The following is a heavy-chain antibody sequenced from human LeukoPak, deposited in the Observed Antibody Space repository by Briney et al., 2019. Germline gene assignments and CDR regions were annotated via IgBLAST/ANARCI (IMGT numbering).Heavy chain of an antibody. CDR3: ARDEYGSGSYYNLELAFDY. J-gene: IGHJ4*02. D-gene: IGHD3-10*01. CDR2: VKQAGSDK. CDR1: GFTFSNYW. V-gene: IGHV3-7*01. Sequence: PGGSLRLSCAASGFTFSNYWMSWVRQAPGKGLEWVANVKQAGSDKYYVDSVKGRFTISRDNAKNSLYLQMNSLRAEDTAVYYCARDEYGSGSYYNLELAFDYWGQGTLVTVSS.